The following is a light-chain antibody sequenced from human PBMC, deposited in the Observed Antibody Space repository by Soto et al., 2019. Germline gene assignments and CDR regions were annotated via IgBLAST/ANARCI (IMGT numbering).Light chain of an antibody. CDR2: GAS. V-gene: IGKV3-20*01. Sequence: EIVLTQSPGTLSLSPGERATLSCRASQSVSSSYLAWYQQKPGQAPRLLIHGASSRATGIPERFSGSGSGTEFTLTIRRLEPEDFAVYSCQQYGSSPVTFGQGTKVEIK. CDR1: QSVSSSY. CDR3: QQYGSSPVT. J-gene: IGKJ1*01.